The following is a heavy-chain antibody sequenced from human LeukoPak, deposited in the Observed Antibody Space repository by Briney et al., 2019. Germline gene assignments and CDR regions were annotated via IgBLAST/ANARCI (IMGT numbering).Heavy chain of an antibody. CDR1: GGSISSGGYY. D-gene: IGHD6-6*01. CDR2: IYHSGST. CDR3: ARDSSSSGRGGYYYYYMDV. J-gene: IGHJ6*03. V-gene: IGHV4-30-2*02. Sequence: PSQTLSLTCTVSGGSISSGGYYWSWIRQPPGKGLEWIGYIYHSGSTYYNPSLKSRVTISVDRSKNQFSLKLSSVTAADTAVYYCARDSSSSGRGGYYYYYMDVWGKGTTVTVSS.